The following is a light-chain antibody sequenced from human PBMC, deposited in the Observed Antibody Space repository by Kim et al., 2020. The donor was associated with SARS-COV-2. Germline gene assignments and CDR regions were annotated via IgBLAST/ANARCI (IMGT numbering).Light chain of an antibody. CDR3: QHYGTSPLT. V-gene: IGKV3-20*01. Sequence: SPGERATVCCRASQSVSNNYLAWYQQKPGQPPRLLIYGASSRATGIPDRFSGSGSETDFILTISRLDPEDFAVYYCQHYGTSPLTFGGGTKVDIK. J-gene: IGKJ4*01. CDR2: GAS. CDR1: QSVSNNY.